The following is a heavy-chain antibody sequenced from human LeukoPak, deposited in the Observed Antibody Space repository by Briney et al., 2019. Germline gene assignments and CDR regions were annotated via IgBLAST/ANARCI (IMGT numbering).Heavy chain of an antibody. V-gene: IGHV3-66*01. J-gene: IGHJ4*02. CDR3: ARGPQGKSGSPPYYFDY. CDR2: IYSGGST. CDR1: GFTVSGNY. Sequence: GGSLRLSCAASGFTVSGNYMNWVRQAPGKGLEWVSVIYSGGSTYYTDSLKGRFTISRDNSKNTLYLQMNSLRAEDTAVYYCARGPQGKSGSPPYYFDYWGQGTLVTVSS. D-gene: IGHD1-26*01.